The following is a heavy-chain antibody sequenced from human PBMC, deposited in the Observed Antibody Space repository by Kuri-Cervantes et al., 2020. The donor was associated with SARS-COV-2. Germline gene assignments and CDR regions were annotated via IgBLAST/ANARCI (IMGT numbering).Heavy chain of an antibody. V-gene: IGHV4-31*03. CDR2: IYYSGST. Sequence: SETLSLTCTVSGCSISSGGYYWSWIRQHPGKGLEWIGYIYYSGSTYYNPSLKSRVTISVDTSKNQFSLKLSSVTAADTAVYYCARGGYDYVWGSYRYGMDVWGQGTMVTVSS. D-gene: IGHD3-16*02. CDR1: GCSISSGGYY. CDR3: ARGGYDYVWGSYRYGMDV. J-gene: IGHJ6*02.